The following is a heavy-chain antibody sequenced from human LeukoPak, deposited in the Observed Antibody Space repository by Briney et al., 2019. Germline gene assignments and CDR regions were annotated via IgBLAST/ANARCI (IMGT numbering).Heavy chain of an antibody. CDR1: GGSISSYY. CDR2: IYYSGST. V-gene: IGHV4-59*01. J-gene: IGHJ4*02. CDR3: ARSPGGSVDY. D-gene: IGHD3-10*01. Sequence: PSETLSLTCTVSGGSISSYYWSWVRQPPGKGLEWIGYIYYSGSTNYNPSLKSRVTISVDTSKNQFSLKLSSVTAADTAVYYCARSPGGSVDYWGQGTLVTVSS.